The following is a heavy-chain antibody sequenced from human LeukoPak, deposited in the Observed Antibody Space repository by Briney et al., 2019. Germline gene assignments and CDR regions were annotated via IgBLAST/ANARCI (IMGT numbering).Heavy chain of an antibody. CDR2: IYYSGST. CDR1: GGSISSYY. J-gene: IGHJ5*02. V-gene: IGHV4-39*01. Sequence: PSETLSLTCTVSGGSISSYYWAWIRQPPGKGLEWIGNIYYSGSTYYNPSLKSRLTISVDTSKNQFSLKLTSVTAADTAVYYCARLSKPGWFDPWGQGTLVTVSS. D-gene: IGHD1-14*01. CDR3: ARLSKPGWFDP.